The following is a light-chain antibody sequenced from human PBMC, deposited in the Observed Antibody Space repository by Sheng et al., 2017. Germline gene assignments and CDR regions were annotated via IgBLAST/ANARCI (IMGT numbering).Light chain of an antibody. V-gene: IGLV2-23*02. CDR3: CSYAGTTSPYV. CDR1: SSDSGTYDL. J-gene: IGLJ1*01. CDR2: DVN. Sequence: QSALTQPASVSGSPGQSITISCTGTSSDSGTYDLVSWYQHHPGKAPRLIIYDVNRRPSGVSTRFSGSKSGNSASLTISGLQAEDEAVYYCCSYAGTTSPYVF.